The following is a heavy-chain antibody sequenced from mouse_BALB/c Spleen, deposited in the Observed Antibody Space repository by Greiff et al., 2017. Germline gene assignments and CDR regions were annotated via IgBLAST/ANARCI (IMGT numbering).Heavy chain of an antibody. J-gene: IGHJ4*01. D-gene: IGHD1-1*01. CDR1: GFTFSSYG. CDR2: INSNGGST. V-gene: IGHV5-6-3*01. Sequence: DVKLVESGGGLVQPGGSLKLSCAASGFTFSSYGMSWVRQTPDKRLELVATINSNGGSTYYPDSVKGRFTISRDNAKNTLYLQMSSLKSEDTAMYYCARDFHYYGRDYAMDYWGQGTSVTVSS. CDR3: ARDFHYYGRDYAMDY.